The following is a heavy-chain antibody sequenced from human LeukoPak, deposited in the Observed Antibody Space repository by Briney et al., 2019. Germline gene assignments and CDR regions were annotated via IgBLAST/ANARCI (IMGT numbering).Heavy chain of an antibody. J-gene: IGHJ4*02. CDR2: IYYSGST. D-gene: IGHD3-10*01. CDR3: AKAYGSGTIFSHRDY. CDR1: GGSISSYY. Sequence: SETLSLTCTVSGGSISSYYWSWIRQPPGKGLEWIGYIYYSGSTNYNPSLKSRVTISVDTSKNQFSLKLSSVTAADTAVYYCAKAYGSGTIFSHRDYWGQGTLVTVSS. V-gene: IGHV4-59*01.